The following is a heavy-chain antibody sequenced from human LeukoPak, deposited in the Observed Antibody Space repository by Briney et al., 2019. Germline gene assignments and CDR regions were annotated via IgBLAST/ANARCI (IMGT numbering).Heavy chain of an antibody. J-gene: IGHJ6*02. CDR1: GFTVSSNY. V-gene: IGHV3-53*04. CDR3: ARVSGYSSSWGYYYYGMDV. D-gene: IGHD6-13*01. CDR2: IYSGGST. Sequence: GGSLRLSCAASGFTVSSNYMSWVRQAPGKGLEWVSVIYSGGSTYYADSVKGRFTISRHNSKNTLYLQMNSLRAEDTAVYYCARVSGYSSSWGYYYYGMDVWGQGTTVTVSS.